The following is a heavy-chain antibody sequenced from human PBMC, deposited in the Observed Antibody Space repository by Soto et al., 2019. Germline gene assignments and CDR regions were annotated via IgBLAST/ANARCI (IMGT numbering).Heavy chain of an antibody. D-gene: IGHD2-15*01. J-gene: IGHJ6*02. Sequence: QVQLVESGGGVVQPGTSLRLSCAASGFTFSSYGIHWVRQAPGKGLEWVALIEYDGNTKFYGDSVKGRFTISRDNSKNAAYLHVNSLRAEDTAVFYCAREGDDHCSGPSCFHYYGLDVWGQGTTVTVSS. CDR2: IEYDGNTK. V-gene: IGHV3-33*05. CDR1: GFTFSSYG. CDR3: AREGDDHCSGPSCFHYYGLDV.